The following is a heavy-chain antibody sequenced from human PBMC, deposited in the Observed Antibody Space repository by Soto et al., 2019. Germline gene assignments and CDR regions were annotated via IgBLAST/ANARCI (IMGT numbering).Heavy chain of an antibody. J-gene: IGHJ4*02. D-gene: IGHD3-22*01. CDR1: GFTFSSYE. CDR2: ISSSGSTI. Sequence: EVQLVESGGGLVQPGGSLRLSCAASGFTFSSYEMNWVRQAPGKGLEWVSYISSSGSTIYYADSVKGRFTISRDNAKNSLYLQMNSLRAEDTAVYYCARALYDSSGYYSYYFDYWGQGTLVTVSS. V-gene: IGHV3-48*03. CDR3: ARALYDSSGYYSYYFDY.